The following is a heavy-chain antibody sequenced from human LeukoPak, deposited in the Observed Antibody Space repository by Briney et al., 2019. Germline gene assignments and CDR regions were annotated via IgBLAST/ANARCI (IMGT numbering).Heavy chain of an antibody. V-gene: IGHV1-2*02. J-gene: IGHJ3*02. CDR1: GYTFTGYY. CDR3: AREDYYYDSSGYSPAFDI. CDR2: INPNSGDT. D-gene: IGHD3-22*01. Sequence: GASVKVSCKASGYTFTGYYMHWVRQAPGQGLEWMGWINPNSGDTNYAQKFQGRVTMTRDTSITTAYMELSRLRSDDTAVYYCAREDYYYDSSGYSPAFDIWGQGTMVTVSS.